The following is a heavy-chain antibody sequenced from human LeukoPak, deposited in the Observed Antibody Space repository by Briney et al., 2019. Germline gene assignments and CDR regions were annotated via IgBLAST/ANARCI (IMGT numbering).Heavy chain of an antibody. CDR1: GFYVDDSA. Sequence: RGSLRHSCAASGFYVDDSAMHWVRQTPGKGLEWVAAISWDNDSTYYVDSVKGRFTISRENSKNSLYLQMDSLRSDDTALYYCPRGLGGLDWGQGTLVTVSS. D-gene: IGHD3-10*01. V-gene: IGHV3-43D*04. CDR2: ISWDNDST. CDR3: PRGLGGLD. J-gene: IGHJ4*02.